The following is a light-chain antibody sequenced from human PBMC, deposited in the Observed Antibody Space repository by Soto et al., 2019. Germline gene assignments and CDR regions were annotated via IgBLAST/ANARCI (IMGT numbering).Light chain of an antibody. CDR3: QQYNNWWT. CDR2: GAS. CDR1: QSVSNN. J-gene: IGKJ1*01. Sequence: EIVMTQSPATLSVSPGERATLSCRASQSVSNNLAWYQKKPGQAPRLLIYGASTRATGIPARFSGSGSGTELTITIRGVPSEDFAVYYCQQYNNWWTFGQGTKVELK. V-gene: IGKV3-15*01.